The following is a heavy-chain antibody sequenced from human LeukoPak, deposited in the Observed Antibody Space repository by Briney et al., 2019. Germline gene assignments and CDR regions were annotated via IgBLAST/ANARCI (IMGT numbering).Heavy chain of an antibody. J-gene: IGHJ4*02. CDR2: IRYDGSNK. CDR1: GFTFSSYG. D-gene: IGHD6-6*01. Sequence: PGGSLRLFCAASGFTFSSYGMHWVRQAPGKGLEWVAFIRYDGSNKYYADSVKGRFTISRDNSKNTLYLQMNSLRAEDTAVYYCAKGPGIAARPPRREFDYWGQGTLVTVSS. V-gene: IGHV3-30*02. CDR3: AKGPGIAARPPRREFDY.